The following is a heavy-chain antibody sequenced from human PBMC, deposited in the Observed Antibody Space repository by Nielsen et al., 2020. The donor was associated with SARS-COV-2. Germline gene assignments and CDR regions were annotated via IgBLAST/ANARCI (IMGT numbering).Heavy chain of an antibody. CDR1: GFTFSSYA. V-gene: IGHV3-30-3*01. J-gene: IGHJ4*02. D-gene: IGHD4-23*01. CDR2: ISYDGSNK. CDR3: ARDRVYGGNSTLGY. Sequence: GGSLRLSCAASGFTFSSYAIHWVRQAPGKGLEWVAVISYDGSNKYYADSVKGRFTISRDNSKNTLYLQMNSLRAEDTAVYYCARDRVYGGNSTLGYWGQGTLVTVSS.